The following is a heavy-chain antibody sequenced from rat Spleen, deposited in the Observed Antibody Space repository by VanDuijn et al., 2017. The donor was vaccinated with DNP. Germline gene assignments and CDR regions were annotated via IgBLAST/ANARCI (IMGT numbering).Heavy chain of an antibody. J-gene: IGHJ2*01. CDR1: GFTFNNYW. Sequence: EVQLVESGGDLVQPGRSLKLSCVASGFTFNNYWMTWIRQVPGKGLEWLASITSNGGATYYLDSVKGRFTISRDNAKNTQYLQMDSLRSEDTATYYCARHVGGSYYYPDYWGQGVMVTVSS. CDR3: ARHVGGSYYYPDY. V-gene: IGHV5-31*01. D-gene: IGHD1-12*02. CDR2: ITSNGGAT.